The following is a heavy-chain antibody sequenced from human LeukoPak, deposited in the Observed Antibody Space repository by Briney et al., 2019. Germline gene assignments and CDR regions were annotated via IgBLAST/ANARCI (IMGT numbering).Heavy chain of an antibody. CDR3: SMSLAARRPYYYYYRDV. D-gene: IGHD6-6*01. Sequence: ASVKISCKASGGTFSSYSISWVRQATGQGLEWMGGIIPIFGTANYDQQFQGRVTTTADKSTIRASMQLSSLRSADTAADYYSMSLAARRPYYYYYRDVWVKGTTVSVSS. J-gene: IGHJ6*03. V-gene: IGHV1-69*06. CDR2: IIPIFGTA. CDR1: GGTFSSYS.